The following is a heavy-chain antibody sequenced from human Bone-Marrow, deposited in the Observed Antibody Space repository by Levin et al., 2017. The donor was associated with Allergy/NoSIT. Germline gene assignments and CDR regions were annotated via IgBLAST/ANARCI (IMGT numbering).Heavy chain of an antibody. V-gene: IGHV3-21*01. Sequence: SGGSLRLSCAASGFSFSTSDMNWVRQAPGKGLEWVSYTSRSSSHMHYADSVRGRFTIFRDNAKSSLYLQMDSLTAEDTAVYYCARDLAGLARNGGMDVWGQGTSVIVSS. CDR2: TSRSSSHM. CDR3: ARDLAGLARNGGMDV. J-gene: IGHJ6*02. D-gene: IGHD1-1*01. CDR1: GFSFSTSD.